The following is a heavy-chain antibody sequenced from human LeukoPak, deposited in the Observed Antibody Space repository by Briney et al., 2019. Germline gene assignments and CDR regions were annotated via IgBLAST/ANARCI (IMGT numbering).Heavy chain of an antibody. J-gene: IGHJ4*02. D-gene: IGHD6-6*01. CDR1: GFTFSSYA. V-gene: IGHV3-23*01. Sequence: PGGSLRLSCAASGFTFSSYAMSWVRQAPGKGLEWVSAISGSGGSTYYADSVKGRFTISRDNSKNTLYLQMNSLRAEDTAVYYCAKVRTDSSSSYYFDYWGQGTLVTVSS. CDR2: ISGSGGST. CDR3: AKVRTDSSSSYYFDY.